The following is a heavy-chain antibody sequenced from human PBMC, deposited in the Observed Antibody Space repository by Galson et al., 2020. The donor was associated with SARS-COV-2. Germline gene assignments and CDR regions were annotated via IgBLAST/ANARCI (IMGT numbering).Heavy chain of an antibody. CDR2: IYSNGDT. Sequence: GGSLRLSCAASGVTVYNNSMSWVRHAPGKGLECVSIIYSNGDTYYADSVKGRFIVSRDRSKNTLFLQMTSLRAEDTAIYYCARNQVVTPLGYWGQGTLVTVSS. D-gene: IGHD2-21*02. CDR1: GVTVYNNS. V-gene: IGHV3-66*01. CDR3: ARNQVVTPLGY. J-gene: IGHJ4*02.